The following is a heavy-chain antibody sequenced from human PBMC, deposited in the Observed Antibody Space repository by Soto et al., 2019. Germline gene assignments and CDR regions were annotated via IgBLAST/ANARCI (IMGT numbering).Heavy chain of an antibody. V-gene: IGHV3-30-3*01. CDR3: ARDQGIAAAGTNGMDV. CDR2: ISYDGSNK. Sequence: PGGSLRLSCAASGFTFSSYAMHWVRQAPGKGLEWVAVISYDGSNKYYADSVKGRFTISRDNSKNTLYLQMNSLRAEDTAVYYCARDQGIAAAGTNGMDVWGQGTTVTVSS. D-gene: IGHD6-13*01. J-gene: IGHJ6*02. CDR1: GFTFSSYA.